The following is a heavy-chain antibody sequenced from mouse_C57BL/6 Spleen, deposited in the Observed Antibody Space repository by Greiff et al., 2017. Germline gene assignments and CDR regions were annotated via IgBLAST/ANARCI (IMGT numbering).Heavy chain of an antibody. Sequence: QVQLQQSGPGLVQPSQSLSITCTVSGFSLTSYGVHWVRQPPGKGLEWLGVIWSGGSTDYNAAFISRLSISKDNSKSQVFFKMNSLQADDTAIYYCAKNFGGNHWYFDVWGTGTTVTVSS. V-gene: IGHV2-4*01. J-gene: IGHJ1*03. D-gene: IGHD2-1*01. CDR2: IWSGGST. CDR3: AKNFGGNHWYFDV. CDR1: GFSLTSYG.